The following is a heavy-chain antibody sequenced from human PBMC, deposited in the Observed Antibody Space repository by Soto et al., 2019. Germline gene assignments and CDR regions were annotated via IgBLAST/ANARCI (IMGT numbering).Heavy chain of an antibody. J-gene: IGHJ5*02. CDR1: GGSFKSGSYS. CDR3: ARMFDNYVTGNWFDP. D-gene: IGHD3-10*02. CDR2: VYHTGRT. V-gene: IGHV4-61*01. Sequence: PSETLSLTCTVSGGSFKSGSYSWSWIRQPPGKGLEWIGYVYHTGRTSYNPSLKSRVSISMDTSKNQFSLNLDSVTAADTAIYYCARMFDNYVTGNWFDPWGLGTLVTVSS.